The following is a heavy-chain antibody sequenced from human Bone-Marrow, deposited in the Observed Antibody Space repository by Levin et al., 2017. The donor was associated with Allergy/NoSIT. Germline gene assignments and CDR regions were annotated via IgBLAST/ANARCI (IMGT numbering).Heavy chain of an antibody. V-gene: IGHV3-74*01. CDR3: ARDRDYGGNRFDY. J-gene: IGHJ4*02. CDR1: GFTFSSYW. Sequence: GESLKISCTASGFTFSSYWMHWVRQGPGKGLVWVSRINSDGSYTNYADSVKGRFTISRDNARNTLYLQLNSLRAEDTAVYYCARDRDYGGNRFDYWGQGTLVTVSS. CDR2: INSDGSYT. D-gene: IGHD4-23*01.